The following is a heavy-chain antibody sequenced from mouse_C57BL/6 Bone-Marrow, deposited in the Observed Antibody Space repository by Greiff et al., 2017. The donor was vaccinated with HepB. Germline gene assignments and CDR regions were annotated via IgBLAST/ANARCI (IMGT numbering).Heavy chain of an antibody. Sequence: VQLQQSGPELVKPGASVKIPCKASGFTFTDYNMDWVKQSHGKSLEWIGDINPNNGGTIYNQKFKGKATLTVDKSSSTAYMELRSLTSEDTAVYYCARSGGDYDWFAYWGQGTLVTVSA. V-gene: IGHV1-18*01. CDR2: INPNNGGT. CDR1: GFTFTDYN. D-gene: IGHD2-4*01. J-gene: IGHJ3*01. CDR3: ARSGGDYDWFAY.